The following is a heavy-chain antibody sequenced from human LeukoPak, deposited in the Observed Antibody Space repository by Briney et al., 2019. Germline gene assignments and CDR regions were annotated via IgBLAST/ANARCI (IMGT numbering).Heavy chain of an antibody. J-gene: IGHJ4*02. CDR1: GGSISSSTHY. V-gene: IGHV4-39*01. CDR2: IYYSGST. CDR3: ASDLSIRWYYY. Sequence: PSETLSLTCTVSGGSISSSTHYWGWMRQPPGKGLEWIASIYYSGSTYYNPSLKSRVTISVDTSKNQFSLKLSSVTAADTAVYYCASDLSIRWYYYWGQGTLVTVSS. D-gene: IGHD6-13*01.